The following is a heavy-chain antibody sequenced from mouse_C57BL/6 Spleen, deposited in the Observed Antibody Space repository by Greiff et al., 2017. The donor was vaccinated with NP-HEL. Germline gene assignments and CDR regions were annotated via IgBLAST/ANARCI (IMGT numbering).Heavy chain of an antibody. CDR1: GYTFTDYE. V-gene: IGHV1-15*01. D-gene: IGHD2-3*01. CDR3: TRYDGYYWYFDV. J-gene: IGHJ1*03. Sequence: QVQLKESGAELVRPGASVTLSCKASGYTFTDYEMHWVKQTPVHGLEWIGAIDPETGGTAYNQKFKGKAILTADKSSSTAYMELRSLTSEDSAVYYCTRYDGYYWYFDVWGTGTTVTVSS. CDR2: IDPETGGT.